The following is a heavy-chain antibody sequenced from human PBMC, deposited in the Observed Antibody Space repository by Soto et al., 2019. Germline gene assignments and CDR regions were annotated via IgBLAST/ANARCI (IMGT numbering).Heavy chain of an antibody. CDR3: ARDTGTNLNWFDP. Sequence: GGSLRLSCAASGFTFSSYGMHWVRQAPGKGLEWVAVIWYDGSNKYYADSVKGRFTISRDNSKNTLYLQMNSLRAEDTAVYYCARDTGTNLNWFDPWGQGTLVTVSS. CDR2: IWYDGSNK. J-gene: IGHJ5*02. CDR1: GFTFSSYG. D-gene: IGHD1-1*01. V-gene: IGHV3-33*01.